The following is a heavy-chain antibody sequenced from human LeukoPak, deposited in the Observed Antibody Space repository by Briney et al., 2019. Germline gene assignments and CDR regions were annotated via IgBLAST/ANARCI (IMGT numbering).Heavy chain of an antibody. J-gene: IGHJ5*02. CDR2: INHSGST. Sequence: SETLSLTCAVYGGSFSGYYWSWIRQPPGKGLEWIGEINHSGSTNYNPSLKSRVTISVDTSKNQFSLKLSSVTAADTAVYYCARGKLELRFMTHVWFDPWGQGTLVTVSS. CDR1: GGSFSGYY. CDR3: ARGKLELRFMTHVWFDP. D-gene: IGHD1-7*01. V-gene: IGHV4-34*01.